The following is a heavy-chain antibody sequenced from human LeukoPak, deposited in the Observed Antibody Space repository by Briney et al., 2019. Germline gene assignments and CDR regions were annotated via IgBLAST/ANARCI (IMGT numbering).Heavy chain of an antibody. CDR2: IKQDGSEK. CDR1: GFTFSSYW. Sequence: AGGSLRLSCAASGFTFSSYWMTWIRQAPGKGLEWVANIKQDGSEKYYVDSVKGRFTISRDNAKNSLYLQMNSLRAEDTAVYYCARDTGGGYSCYDCWGQGTRVTVSS. CDR3: ARDTGGGYSCYDC. V-gene: IGHV3-7*01. D-gene: IGHD5-18*01. J-gene: IGHJ4*02.